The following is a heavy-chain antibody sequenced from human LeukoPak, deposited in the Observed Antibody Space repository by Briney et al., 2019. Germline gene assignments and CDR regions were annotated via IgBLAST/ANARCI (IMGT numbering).Heavy chain of an antibody. D-gene: IGHD6-13*01. CDR1: GGSISSSSYY. Sequence: PSETLSLTCTVSGGSISSSSYYWGWIRQPPGKGLEWIGSIYYSGSTYYNPSLKSRVTISVDTSKNQFSLKLSSVTAADTAVYYCARHPNGYSSSWNSRADFDYWGQGTLVTVSS. V-gene: IGHV4-39*01. J-gene: IGHJ4*02. CDR2: IYYSGST. CDR3: ARHPNGYSSSWNSRADFDY.